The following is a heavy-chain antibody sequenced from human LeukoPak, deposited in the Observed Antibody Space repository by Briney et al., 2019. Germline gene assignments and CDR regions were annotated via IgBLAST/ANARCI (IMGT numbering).Heavy chain of an antibody. CDR3: ARWNYAYDR. CDR2: TGLYGDGE. D-gene: IGHD1-7*01. V-gene: IGHV3-7*01. Sequence: GGVLRLSCVASGFTFRTFGMAWVRQAPGKGLEWVAHTGLYGDGEYAESVRGGFTISTDNAKRSVYPEMNSQRAEEKALYHCARWNYAYDRWGQGTLVTVSS. J-gene: IGHJ5*02. CDR1: GFTFRTFG.